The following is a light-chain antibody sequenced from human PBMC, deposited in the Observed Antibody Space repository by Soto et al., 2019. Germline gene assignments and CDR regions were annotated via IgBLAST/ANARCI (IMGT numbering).Light chain of an antibody. CDR2: GAS. CDR3: QQYNYWPRT. Sequence: EIVMTQSPATLSVSPGERATLSCRASQSVSRNFAWYQQKPGQAPRLLIYGASTRATGIPARFSGSGSGTEFTLTISSLQSEDFAVDYCQQYNYWPRTFGQGTKVEIK. CDR1: QSVSRN. V-gene: IGKV3-15*01. J-gene: IGKJ1*01.